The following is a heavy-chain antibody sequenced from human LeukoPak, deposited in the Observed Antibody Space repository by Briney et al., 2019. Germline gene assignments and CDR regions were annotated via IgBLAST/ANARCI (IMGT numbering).Heavy chain of an antibody. CDR2: IYYSGST. CDR3: ASVGAAVGITRFDY. CDR1: GGFISNSNYY. V-gene: IGHV4-39*07. J-gene: IGHJ4*02. Sequence: SETLSLTCSVSGGFISNSNYYWGWIRQPPGKGLEWIGSIYYSGSTYYNPSLKSRVTISVDTSKNQFSLKLSSVTAADTAVYYCASVGAAVGITRFDYWGQGTLVTVSS. D-gene: IGHD3-16*01.